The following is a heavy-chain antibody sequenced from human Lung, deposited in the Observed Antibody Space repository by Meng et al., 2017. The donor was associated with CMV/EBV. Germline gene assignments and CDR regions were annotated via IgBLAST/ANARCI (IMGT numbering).Heavy chain of an antibody. CDR3: ARGTGSGTYICLSSNCGVDV. J-gene: IGHJ6*01. CDR2: IYYSGGA. V-gene: IGHV4-59*01. Sequence: SETLSLXCTVSGDSISNYYWSWIRQPPGRGLEWIGYIYYSGGADYNPSLQSRVTISIDTSKKQFSLKVTSVTAAGTAVYYCARGTGSGTYICLSSNCGVDVWXRRTAVTVSS. CDR1: GDSISNYY. D-gene: IGHD3-10*01.